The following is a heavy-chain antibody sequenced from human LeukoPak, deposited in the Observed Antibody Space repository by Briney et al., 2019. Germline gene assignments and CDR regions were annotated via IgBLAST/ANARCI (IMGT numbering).Heavy chain of an antibody. CDR1: GYTFTDYY. CDR2: INPNSGGT. J-gene: IGHJ4*02. V-gene: IGHV1-2*02. D-gene: IGHD5-12*01. Sequence: ASVTVSCKASGYTFTDYYMHWVRQAPGQGLEWMGWINPNSGGTNYAQKFQGRVTMTRDTSISTAYMELSRLRSDDTAVYYCARDVRGYSGYGTASDYWGQGTLVTVSS. CDR3: ARDVRGYSGYGTASDY.